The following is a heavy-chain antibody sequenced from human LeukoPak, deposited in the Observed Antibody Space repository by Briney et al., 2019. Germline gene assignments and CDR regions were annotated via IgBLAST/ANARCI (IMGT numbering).Heavy chain of an antibody. J-gene: IGHJ6*02. V-gene: IGHV3-33*01. CDR2: IWYDGSNK. D-gene: IGHD4/OR15-4a*01. CDR3: ARVEGRTILYGMDV. Sequence: PGGSLRLSCATSGFTFNRFGMHWVRQAPGKGLEWVAVIWYDGSNKYYADSVKGRFTISRDNSKNTLYLQMNSLRAEDTAVYYCARVEGRTILYGMDVWGQGTTVTVSS. CDR1: GFTFNRFG.